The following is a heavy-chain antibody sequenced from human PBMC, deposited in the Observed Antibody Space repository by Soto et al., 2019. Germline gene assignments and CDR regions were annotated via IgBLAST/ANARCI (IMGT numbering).Heavy chain of an antibody. J-gene: IGHJ5*02. V-gene: IGHV3-23*01. Sequence: PGGSLRLSCAASGFTFSSYAMSWVRQAPGKGLEWVSAISGSGGSTYYADSVKGRFTISRDNSKNTLYLQMNSLRAEDTAVYYCARSITMVRGVITWGQGTLVTVSS. CDR2: ISGSGGST. D-gene: IGHD3-10*01. CDR3: ARSITMVRGVIT. CDR1: GFTFSSYA.